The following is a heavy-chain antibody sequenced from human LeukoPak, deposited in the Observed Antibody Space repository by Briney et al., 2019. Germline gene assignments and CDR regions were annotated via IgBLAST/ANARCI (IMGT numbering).Heavy chain of an antibody. D-gene: IGHD5-18*01. CDR3: ARDPHTALNYHYMDV. J-gene: IGHJ6*03. V-gene: IGHV3-7*01. Sequence: GGSLRLSCAASGFTFSSYEMNWVRQAPGKGLEWVANIRQDGSEKYHVDSVKGRFTISRDNAKNSLYLQMNSLRAEDTAVYYCARDPHTALNYHYMDVWGKGTTVSISS. CDR1: GFTFSSYE. CDR2: IRQDGSEK.